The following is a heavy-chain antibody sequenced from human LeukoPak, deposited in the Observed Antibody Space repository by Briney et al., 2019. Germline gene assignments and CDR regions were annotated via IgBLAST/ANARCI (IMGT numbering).Heavy chain of an antibody. CDR3: ARPGYCSSTSCYDLFFDY. Sequence: GESLKISCKGSGYSFTNYWIGWVRQMPGKGLEWMGIIYPGDSVTRYSPSFQGQVTISADKSISTAYLQWSSLKASDTAMYYCARPGYCSSTSCYDLFFDYWGQGTLVTVSS. D-gene: IGHD2-2*01. CDR2: IYPGDSVT. V-gene: IGHV5-51*01. J-gene: IGHJ4*02. CDR1: GYSFTNYW.